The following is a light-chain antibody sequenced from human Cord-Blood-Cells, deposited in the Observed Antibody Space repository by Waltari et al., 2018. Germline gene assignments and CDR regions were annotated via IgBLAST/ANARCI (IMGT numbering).Light chain of an antibody. CDR3: CSYAGSYVV. CDR2: DVS. CDR1: SSPVGGYNY. Sequence: SALTQPRSVSGSPGQSVTISCTGTSSPVGGYNYVSWYQQHPGKAPKLMIYDVSKRPSGVPDRFSGSKSGNTASLTISGLQAEDEADYYCCSYAGSYVVFGGGTKLTVL. V-gene: IGLV2-11*01. J-gene: IGLJ2*01.